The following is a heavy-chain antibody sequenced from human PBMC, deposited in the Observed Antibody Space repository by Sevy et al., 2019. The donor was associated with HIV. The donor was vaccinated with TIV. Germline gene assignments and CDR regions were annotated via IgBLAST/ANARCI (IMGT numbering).Heavy chain of an antibody. V-gene: IGHV3-73*01. CDR3: TRHAKGYCSGGSCYSEGPVLWFDP. CDR1: GFTFSGSA. D-gene: IGHD2-15*01. CDR2: IRSKANSYAT. Sequence: GGSLRLSCAASGFTFSGSAMHWVRQASGKGLEWVGRIRSKANSYATAYAASVKGRFTISRDDSKNTAYLQMNSLKTEDTAVYYCTRHAKGYCSGGSCYSEGPVLWFDPWGQGTLVTVSS. J-gene: IGHJ5*02.